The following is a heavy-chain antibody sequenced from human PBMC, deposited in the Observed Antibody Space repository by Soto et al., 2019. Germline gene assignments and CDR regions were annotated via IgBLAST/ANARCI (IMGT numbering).Heavy chain of an antibody. D-gene: IGHD3-3*01. Sequence: GASVKVSCKASGGTFSSYAISWVRQAPRQGLEWMGGIIPMLGTANYAQKFQGRVTITRDMSTNTAYMELSGLRPEDTAIYYCAADAHRDDFWSSYPYYYYSMDVWGQGTTVTVSS. CDR1: GGTFSSYA. CDR2: IIPMLGTA. J-gene: IGHJ6*02. V-gene: IGHV1-69*10. CDR3: AADAHRDDFWSSYPYYYYSMDV.